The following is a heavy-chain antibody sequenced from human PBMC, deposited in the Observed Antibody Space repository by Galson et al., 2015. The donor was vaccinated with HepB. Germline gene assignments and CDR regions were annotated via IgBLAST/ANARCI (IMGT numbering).Heavy chain of an antibody. CDR2: IYYSGST. J-gene: IGHJ4*02. Sequence: LSLTCTVSGGSISSYYWSWIRQPPGKGLEWIGYIYYSGSTDYNPSLKSRVTISVDTSKNQFSLKLSSVTAADTAVYYCARADYGDYLYYFDYWGQGTLVTVSS. D-gene: IGHD4-17*01. V-gene: IGHV4-59*01. CDR3: ARADYGDYLYYFDY. CDR1: GGSISSYY.